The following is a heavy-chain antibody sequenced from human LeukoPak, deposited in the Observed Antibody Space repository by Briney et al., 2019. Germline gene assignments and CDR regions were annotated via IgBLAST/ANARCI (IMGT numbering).Heavy chain of an antibody. J-gene: IGHJ4*02. V-gene: IGHV3-23*01. CDR3: AKAVGNATYYFDF. CDR2: FSGSGGST. Sequence: PGGSLRLSCVVSGFTFSSNAMSWVRQAPGKGLEWVSAFSGSGGSTYYADSVRSRFTISRDNSKNTLYLQLDSLRAEDTAIYYCAKAVGNATYYFDFWGQGTLVTVSS. CDR1: GFTFSSNA.